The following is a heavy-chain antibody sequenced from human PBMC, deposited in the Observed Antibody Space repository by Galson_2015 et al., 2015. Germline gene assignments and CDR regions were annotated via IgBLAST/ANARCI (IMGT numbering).Heavy chain of an antibody. CDR2: IIPIFGTA. CDR3: ARGPDSSNYDSFY. J-gene: IGHJ4*01. CDR1: GGTFSNHA. V-gene: IGHV1-69*13. Sequence: SVKVSCKASGGTFSNHAISWVRQAPGQGLEWMGGIIPIFGTANDARKFQGRVTITADESTSTAYMELRSLGSEDTAVYYCARGPDSSNYDSFYSGHGTLVTASS. D-gene: IGHD3-22*01.